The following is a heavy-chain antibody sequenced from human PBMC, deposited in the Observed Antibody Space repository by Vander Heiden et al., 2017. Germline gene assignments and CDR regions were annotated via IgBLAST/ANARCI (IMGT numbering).Heavy chain of an antibody. CDR2: IVTAGDT. CDR3: ARDSEGGMDV. J-gene: IGHJ6*02. CDR1: GFPFSSYD. Sequence: EVQLVESGGGLVQPGGSLRLSCAASGFPFSSYDMHWVRQATGKGLEWVSAIVTAGDTYYPGSVKGRFTISRENAKNSLYLQMNSLRAGDTAGYYCARDSEGGMDVWGQGPTVTVSS. V-gene: IGHV3-13*01. D-gene: IGHD1-26*01.